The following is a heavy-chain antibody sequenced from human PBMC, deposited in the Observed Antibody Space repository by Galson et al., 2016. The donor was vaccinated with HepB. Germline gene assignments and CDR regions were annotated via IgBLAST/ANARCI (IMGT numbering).Heavy chain of an antibody. Sequence: SVKVSCKASGGTFTSYAISWVRQAPGQGLEWMGGIIPIFGAANYAQKFQGRVTITADETTSTAYMELSSLRSEDTAVYYCARGAVDYYDTSGYPESYYYGMDVWGQGTTVTVSS. D-gene: IGHD3-22*01. J-gene: IGHJ6*02. CDR2: IIPIFGAA. V-gene: IGHV1-69*13. CDR3: ARGAVDYYDTSGYPESYYYGMDV. CDR1: GGTFTSYA.